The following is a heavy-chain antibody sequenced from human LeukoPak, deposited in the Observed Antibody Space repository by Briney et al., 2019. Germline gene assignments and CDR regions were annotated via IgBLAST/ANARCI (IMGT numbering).Heavy chain of an antibody. CDR2: INPNSGGT. CDR1: GYTFTCYY. J-gene: IGHJ4*02. D-gene: IGHD1-14*01. CDR3: ARDRGDPNRSFDY. V-gene: IGHV1-2*04. Sequence: ASVKVSCKASGYTFTCYYTHWVRQAPGQGLEWMGWINPNSGGTNYAQKFQGWVTMTRDTSISTAYMELSRLRSDDTAVYYCARDRGDPNRSFDYWGQGTLVTVSS.